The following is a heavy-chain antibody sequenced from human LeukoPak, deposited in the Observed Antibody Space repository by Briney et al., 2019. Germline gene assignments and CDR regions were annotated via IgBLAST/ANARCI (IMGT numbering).Heavy chain of an antibody. CDR2: ISGSGGST. V-gene: IGHV3-23*01. Sequence: GGSLRLSCAASGFTESSNYMSWVRQAPGKGLEWVSAISGSGGSTYYADSVKGRFTISRDNSKNTLYLQMNSLRAEDTAVYYCAGDWFGAFDIWGQGTMVTVSS. D-gene: IGHD3-10*01. J-gene: IGHJ3*02. CDR1: GFTESSNY. CDR3: AGDWFGAFDI.